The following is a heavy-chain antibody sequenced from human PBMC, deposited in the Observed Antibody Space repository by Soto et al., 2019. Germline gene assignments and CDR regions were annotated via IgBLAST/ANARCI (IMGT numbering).Heavy chain of an antibody. CDR2: INPSGGSS. CDR3: GRGSLITLIVNY. Sequence: ASVKVSCKASGYTFTSYAMXWVRQAPGQGLEWMGIINPSGGSSSYAQKFQGRVTMTRDTSTNTVSMELNSLRSEDTAVYYCGRGSLITLIVNYWGQGTLVTVSS. D-gene: IGHD3-22*01. CDR1: GYTFTSYA. V-gene: IGHV1-46*01. J-gene: IGHJ4*02.